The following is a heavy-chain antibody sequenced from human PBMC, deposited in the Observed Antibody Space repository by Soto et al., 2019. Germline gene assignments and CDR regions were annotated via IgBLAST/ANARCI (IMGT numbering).Heavy chain of an antibody. CDR2: IYSGGST. CDR1: GFTVSSNY. D-gene: IGHD4-17*01. Sequence: GGSLRLSCAASGFTVSSNYMSWVRQAPGKGLEWVSVIYSGGSTFYADSVKGRFTTSRDNSKNTLYLLINSLRAEDTAVYYCATTATPYYYYMDVWGKGTTVTVSS. J-gene: IGHJ6*03. V-gene: IGHV3-66*01. CDR3: ATTATPYYYYMDV.